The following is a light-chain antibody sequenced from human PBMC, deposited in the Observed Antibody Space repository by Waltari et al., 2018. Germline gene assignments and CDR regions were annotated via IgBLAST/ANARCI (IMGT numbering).Light chain of an antibody. CDR1: QTISIY. Sequence: TCRSVQTISIYLNWYQQKPGKAPSLLVYAASSLNLGVPSRFSGSGSGTEFTLTINSLEPEDVATYYCQQSFRNPLTFGPGTTVDV. V-gene: IGKV1-39*01. CDR3: QQSFRNPLT. J-gene: IGKJ3*01. CDR2: AAS.